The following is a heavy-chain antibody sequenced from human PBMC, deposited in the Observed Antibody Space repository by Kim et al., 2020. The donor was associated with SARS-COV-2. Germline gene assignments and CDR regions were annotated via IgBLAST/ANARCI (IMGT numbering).Heavy chain of an antibody. CDR3: ARVGGATLYYYYGMDV. Sequence: SETLSLTCTVSGGSISSYYWSWIRQPPGKGLEWIGYIYYSGSTNYNPSLKSRVTISVDTSKNQFSLKLSSVTAADTAVYYCARVGGATLYYYYGMDVWGQGTTVTVS. D-gene: IGHD1-26*01. CDR1: GGSISSYY. V-gene: IGHV4-59*13. CDR2: IYYSGST. J-gene: IGHJ6*02.